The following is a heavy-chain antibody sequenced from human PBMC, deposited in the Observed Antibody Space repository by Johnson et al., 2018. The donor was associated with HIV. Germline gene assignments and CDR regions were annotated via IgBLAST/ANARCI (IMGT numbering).Heavy chain of an antibody. J-gene: IGHJ3*02. D-gene: IGHD6-19*01. CDR1: GFTVSSNY. CDR2: IYSGGST. CDR3: ARDKAVGYSSGWHAFDI. Sequence: VQLVESGGGLVQPGGSLRLSCAASGFTVSSNYMSWVRQAPGKGLEWVSVIYSGGSTYYADSVKGRLTISRDNAKNTLYLQMNSLRAEDTAVYYCARDKAVGYSSGWHAFDIWGQGTMVTVSS. V-gene: IGHV3-66*01.